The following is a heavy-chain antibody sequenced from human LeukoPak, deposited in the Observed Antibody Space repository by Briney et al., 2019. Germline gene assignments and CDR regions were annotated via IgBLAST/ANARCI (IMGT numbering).Heavy chain of an antibody. J-gene: IGHJ4*02. CDR1: GYSISSGYY. D-gene: IGHD3-3*01. CDR2: IYHSGST. CDR3: ARDLDFGVVTGYFDY. V-gene: IGHV4-38-2*02. Sequence: SETLSLTCTVSGYSISSGYYWGWIRQPPGKGLEWIGSIYHSGSTYYNSSLKSRVTISVDTSKNQFSLKLSSVTAADTAVYYCARDLDFGVVTGYFDYWGQGTLVTVSS.